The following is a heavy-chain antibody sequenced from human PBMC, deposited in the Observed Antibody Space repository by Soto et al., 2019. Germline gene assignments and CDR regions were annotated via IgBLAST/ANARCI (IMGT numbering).Heavy chain of an antibody. Sequence: PSETLSLTCTVSGGSISSYYWSWIRQPPGKGLEWIGYIYYSGSTNYNPSLKSRVTISVDTSKNQFSLKLSSVTAADTAVYYCARGYYDSSGYPRDAFDIWGQGTMVTVSS. J-gene: IGHJ3*02. CDR1: GGSISSYY. CDR2: IYYSGST. CDR3: ARGYYDSSGYPRDAFDI. V-gene: IGHV4-59*01. D-gene: IGHD3-22*01.